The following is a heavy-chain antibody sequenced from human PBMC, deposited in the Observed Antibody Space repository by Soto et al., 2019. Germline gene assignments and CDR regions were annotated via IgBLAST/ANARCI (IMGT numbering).Heavy chain of an antibody. CDR3: ARAPVVGATLGYFDY. D-gene: IGHD1-26*01. V-gene: IGHV3-21*01. CDR2: ISSSSSYI. CDR1: GFTFSSYS. Sequence: GGSLRLSCAASGFTFSSYSMNWVRQAPGKGLEWVSSISSSSSYIYYADSVKGRFTISRDNAKNSLYLQMNSLGAEDTAVYYCARAPVVGATLGYFDYWGQGTLVTVSS. J-gene: IGHJ4*02.